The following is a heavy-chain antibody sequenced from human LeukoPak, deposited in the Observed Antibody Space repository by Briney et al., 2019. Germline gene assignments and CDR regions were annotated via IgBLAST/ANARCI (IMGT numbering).Heavy chain of an antibody. J-gene: IGHJ4*02. D-gene: IGHD3-22*01. Sequence: GGSLRLSCAASGFTFSSNAMSWVRQAPGKGLEWVSSISSSSSYIYYADSVKGRFTISRDNAKNSLYLQMNSLRAEDTAVYYCARSGGDYYDSLSDYWGQGTLVTVSS. CDR2: ISSSSSYI. CDR1: GFTFSSNA. V-gene: IGHV3-21*01. CDR3: ARSGGDYYDSLSDY.